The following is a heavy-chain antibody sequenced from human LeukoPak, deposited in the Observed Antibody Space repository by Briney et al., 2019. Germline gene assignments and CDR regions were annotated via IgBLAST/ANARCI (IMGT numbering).Heavy chain of an antibody. CDR1: GFTFSSYG. CDR2: TRYDGSNK. J-gene: IGHJ1*01. Sequence: GGSLRLSCAASGFTFSSYGMHWVRQAPGKGLEWVTYTRYDGSNKYYADSVKGRFTISRDNSKNTLYLQMNSLRPEDTAVYYCARGGKIALAGTRSPQYFQHWGQGTLVTVSS. V-gene: IGHV3-30*02. D-gene: IGHD6-19*01. CDR3: ARGGKIALAGTRSPQYFQH.